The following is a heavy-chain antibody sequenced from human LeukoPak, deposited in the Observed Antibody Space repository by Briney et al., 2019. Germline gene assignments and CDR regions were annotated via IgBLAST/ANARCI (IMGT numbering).Heavy chain of an antibody. Sequence: PGGSLRLSCAASGFTFSSYSMNWVRQAPGKGLEWVSSISSSSSYIYYADSVKGRFTISRDNAKNSLYLQMNSLTAEHTAVYYCARDSSLKSYVTGDFDYWGQGTLVTVSS. CDR1: GFTFSSYS. D-gene: IGHD7-27*01. V-gene: IGHV3-21*01. J-gene: IGHJ4*02. CDR3: ARDSSLKSYVTGDFDY. CDR2: ISSSSSYI.